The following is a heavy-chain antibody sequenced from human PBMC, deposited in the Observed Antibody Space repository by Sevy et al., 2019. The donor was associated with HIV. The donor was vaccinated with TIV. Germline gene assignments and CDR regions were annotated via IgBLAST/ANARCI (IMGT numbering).Heavy chain of an antibody. CDR1: GYTFTGYY. CDR3: ARQGDYYYGMDV. CDR2: INPNSGGT. J-gene: IGHJ6*02. V-gene: IGHV1-2*06. Sequence: ASVKVSCKASGYTFTGYYMHWVRQAPGQGLEWMGRINPNSGGTNYAQKFQGRVTMTRDTSISTAYMELSRQRSDETAVYYCARQGDYYYGMDVWGQGTTVTVSS.